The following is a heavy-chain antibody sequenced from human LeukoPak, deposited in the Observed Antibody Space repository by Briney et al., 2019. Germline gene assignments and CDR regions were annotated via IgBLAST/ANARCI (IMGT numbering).Heavy chain of an antibody. D-gene: IGHD3-22*01. Sequence: SETLSLTCTVSGGSISSGSYYWSWIRQPPGKGLEWIGEINHSGSTNYNPSLKSRVTISVDTSKNQFSLKLSSVTAADTAVYYCAPYSNYYDSSGYYHTTGGFWDWGQGTLVTVSS. CDR2: INHSGST. J-gene: IGHJ4*02. CDR3: APYSNYYDSSGYYHTTGGFWD. CDR1: GGSISSGSYY. V-gene: IGHV4-39*07.